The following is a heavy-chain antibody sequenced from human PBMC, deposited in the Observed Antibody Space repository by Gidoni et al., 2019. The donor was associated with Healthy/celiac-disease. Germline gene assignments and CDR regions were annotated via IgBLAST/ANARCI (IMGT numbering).Heavy chain of an antibody. J-gene: IGHJ3*02. CDR2: IWYDGSNK. Sequence: QVQLGESGVGVVQPGRSLRLSCAASGFTFSSYGMPWVRQAPGKGLGWVEVIWYDGSNKYYADSVKGRFTISRDNSKNTLFLQMNSLRAEDTAVYYCARDGRRYYYDSSGYRDAFDIWGQGTMVTVSS. CDR1: GFTFSSYG. D-gene: IGHD3-22*01. CDR3: ARDGRRYYYDSSGYRDAFDI. V-gene: IGHV3-33*01.